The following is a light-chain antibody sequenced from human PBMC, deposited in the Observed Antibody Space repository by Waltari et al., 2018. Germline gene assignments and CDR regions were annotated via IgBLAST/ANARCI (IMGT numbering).Light chain of an antibody. Sequence: VLTQSPGTLSLSPGERATLSCRASQSVSGSYVAWYQQKPGQAPRLLIYGASVRATGIPDRFSGGGSVADFTLTISRLEPEDFAVYYCQQYGNSPLTFGGGTKVEIK. V-gene: IGKV3-20*01. J-gene: IGKJ4*01. CDR2: GAS. CDR1: QSVSGSY. CDR3: QQYGNSPLT.